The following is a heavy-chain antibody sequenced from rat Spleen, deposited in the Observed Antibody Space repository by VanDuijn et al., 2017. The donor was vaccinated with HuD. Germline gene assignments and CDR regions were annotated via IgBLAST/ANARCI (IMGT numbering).Heavy chain of an antibody. D-gene: IGHD1-4*01. CDR2: ISYDGSST. V-gene: IGHV5-29*01. Sequence: EVQLVESDGGLVQPGRSLKLSCAASGFTFSDYYMAWVRQAPTKGLEWVTTISYDGSSTYYRDSVKGRFTISRDNAKSTLYLQMDSLRSEDTATYYCARQSPEDYWGQGVMVTVSS. CDR3: ARQSPEDY. J-gene: IGHJ2*01. CDR1: GFTFSDYY.